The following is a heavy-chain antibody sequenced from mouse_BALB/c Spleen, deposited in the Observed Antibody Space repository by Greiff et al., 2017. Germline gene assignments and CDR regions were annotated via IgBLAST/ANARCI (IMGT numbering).Heavy chain of an antibody. J-gene: IGHJ4*01. Sequence: VQLQQSGAELVKPGASVKLSCTASGFNIKDTYMHWVKQRPEQGLEWIGRIDPANGNTKYDPKFQGKATITADTSSNTAYLQLSSLTSEDTAVYYCARGGRYDSGAMDCWGQGTSVTVSS. D-gene: IGHD2-4*01. CDR2: IDPANGNT. CDR1: GFNIKDTY. CDR3: ARGGRYDSGAMDC. V-gene: IGHV14-3*02.